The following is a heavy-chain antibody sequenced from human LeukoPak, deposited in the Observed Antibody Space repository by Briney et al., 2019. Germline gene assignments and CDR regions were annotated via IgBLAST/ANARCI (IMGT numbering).Heavy chain of an antibody. CDR2: IYTSGST. CDR3: ARHTMVRGVNGTPDY. V-gene: IGHV4-61*02. J-gene: IGHJ4*02. Sequence: SETLSLTCTVSGGSISSGSYYWSWIRQPAGKGLEWIGRIYTSGSTNYNPSLKSRVTISVDTSKNQFSLKLSSVTAADTAVYYCARHTMVRGVNGTPDYWGQGTLVTVSS. D-gene: IGHD3-10*01. CDR1: GGSISSGSYY.